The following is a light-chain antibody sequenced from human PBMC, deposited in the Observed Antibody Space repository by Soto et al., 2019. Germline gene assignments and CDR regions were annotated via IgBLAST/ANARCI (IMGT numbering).Light chain of an antibody. CDR3: QSYDASLSASV. Sequence: QSVLTQPPSVSGAPGQRVTISCTGSSSNIGAGYAVHWYQQLPGTAPKLLIYDNTKRPSGVPDRFSASESGTSASLAITGLLSEDEADYYCQSYDASLSASVFGGGTKLTVL. CDR1: SSNIGAGYA. J-gene: IGLJ2*01. V-gene: IGLV1-40*01. CDR2: DNT.